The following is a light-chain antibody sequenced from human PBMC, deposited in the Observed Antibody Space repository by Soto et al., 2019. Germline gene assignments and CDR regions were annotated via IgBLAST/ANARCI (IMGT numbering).Light chain of an antibody. Sequence: DIQMTQSPSSLSASVGDRLAITCRASQSISTNLNWYQQTPGKAPKLLISAASNLQSGVPSRFSGSGSGTHFTLTITTMYPEDFATYYCQQSYSLPLTFGQGTNVEIK. CDR1: QSISTN. V-gene: IGKV1-39*01. J-gene: IGKJ1*01. CDR3: QQSYSLPLT. CDR2: AAS.